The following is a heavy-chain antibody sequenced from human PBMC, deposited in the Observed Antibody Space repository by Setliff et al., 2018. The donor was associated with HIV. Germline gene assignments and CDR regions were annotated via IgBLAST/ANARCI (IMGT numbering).Heavy chain of an antibody. J-gene: IGHJ4*02. V-gene: IGHV4-34*01. Sequence: GSLRLSCAASGFTFSSYSMNWIRQPPGKGLEWIGEINHSGSTNYNPSLKSRVTISVDTSKNQFSLRLTSVTAADTAVYYCARLTRITTAGHWGQGTLVTVSS. D-gene: IGHD6-13*01. CDR2: INHSGST. CDR1: GFTFSSYS. CDR3: ARLTRITTAGH.